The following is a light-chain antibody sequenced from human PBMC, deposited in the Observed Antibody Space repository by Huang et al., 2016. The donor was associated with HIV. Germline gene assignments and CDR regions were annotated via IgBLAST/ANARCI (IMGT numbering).Light chain of an antibody. CDR1: ESVNSN. CDR2: GES. J-gene: IGKJ2*01. CDR3: QQYNNWPYT. V-gene: IGKV3-15*01. Sequence: EIVMTQSPATLSVSPGERATLSCRARESVNSNLAWYQQKPGQAPRVLIYGESTRATGIPARFSGSGSGTEFTLTISSLQSEDFAVYYCQQYNNWPYTFGQGTKLEIK.